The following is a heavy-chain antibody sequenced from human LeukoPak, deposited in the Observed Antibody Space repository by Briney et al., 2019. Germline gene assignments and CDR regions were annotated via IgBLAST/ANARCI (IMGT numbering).Heavy chain of an antibody. CDR3: AELGITMIGGV. V-gene: IGHV3-48*03. J-gene: IGHJ6*04. D-gene: IGHD3-10*02. CDR2: IRSSGSTK. CDR1: GLTFSRYE. Sequence: GESLRLFCAASGLTFSRYEMNWVRQAPGKGLEGVSYIRSSGSTKFYADSVKGRFTISRENAKNSLYLQMNSLRAEDTAVYYCAELGITMIGGVWGKGTTVTISS.